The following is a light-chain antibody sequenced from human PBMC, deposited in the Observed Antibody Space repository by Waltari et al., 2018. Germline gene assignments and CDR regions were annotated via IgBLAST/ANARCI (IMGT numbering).Light chain of an antibody. CDR1: QSVLYSSNNKNF. V-gene: IGKV4-1*01. CDR2: WAS. Sequence: DIVMTQFPDSLAVSLGERATINCKSSQSVLYSSNNKNFLAWYQQKPGQPPKLLIYWASTRESGVPDRFSGSGSGTDFTLTVSSLQAEDVAVYYCQQYYTTPRWTFGQGTKVEIK. J-gene: IGKJ1*01. CDR3: QQYYTTPRWT.